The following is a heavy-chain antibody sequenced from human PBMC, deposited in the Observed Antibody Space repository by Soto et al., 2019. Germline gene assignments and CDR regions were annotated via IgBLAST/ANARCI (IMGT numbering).Heavy chain of an antibody. D-gene: IGHD3-10*01. V-gene: IGHV1-69*02. CDR2: IIPILGIA. CDR1: GGTFSSYT. Sequence: GASVKVSCKASGGTFSSYTISWVRQAPGQGLEWMGRIIPILGIANYAQKFQGRVTITADKSTSTAYMDPVDTATYYCARTLQKWGGFGELTMYYFDYWGQGTLVTVSS. CDR3: ARTLQKWGGFGELTMYYFDY. J-gene: IGHJ4*02.